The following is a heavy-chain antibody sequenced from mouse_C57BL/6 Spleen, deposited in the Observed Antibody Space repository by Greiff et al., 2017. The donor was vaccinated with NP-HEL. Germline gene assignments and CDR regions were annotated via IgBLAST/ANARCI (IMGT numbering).Heavy chain of an antibody. J-gene: IGHJ3*01. CDR2: IWTGGGT. Sequence: VQLQQSGPGLVAPSQSLSITCTVSGFSLTSYAISWVRQPPGKGLEWLGVIWTGGGTNYNSALKSRLSISKDNSKSQVFLKMNSLQTDDTARYYCARNFGDYDYDWFAYWGQGTLVTVSA. CDR1: GFSLTSYA. D-gene: IGHD2-4*01. CDR3: ARNFGDYDYDWFAY. V-gene: IGHV2-9-1*01.